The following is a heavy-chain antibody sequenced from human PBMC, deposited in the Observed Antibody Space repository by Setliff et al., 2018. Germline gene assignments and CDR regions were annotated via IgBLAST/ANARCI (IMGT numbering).Heavy chain of an antibody. CDR2: VYYSGNT. D-gene: IGHD3-16*02. CDR1: GGSISTTDYY. J-gene: IGHJ4*02. CDR3: ASVPWDYIWGSYRYTGGYYFDY. Sequence: SETLSLTCTVSGGSISTTDYYWGWIRQPPGKGLEWIGCVYYSGNTYYSPSLKSRVTMFVDTSKNQFSLMLYSVTAADTAVYYCASVPWDYIWGSYRYTGGYYFDYWGQGTLVTVSS. V-gene: IGHV4-39*07.